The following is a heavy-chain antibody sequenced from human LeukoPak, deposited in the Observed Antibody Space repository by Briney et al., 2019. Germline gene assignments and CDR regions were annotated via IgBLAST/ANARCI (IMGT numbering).Heavy chain of an antibody. J-gene: IGHJ4*02. V-gene: IGHV4-59*13. Sequence: SETLSLTCTVSGGSITNNYWAWIRQPPGKGLEWIGYTHDSGNSNYNPSLRSRVTISIDTSKNQFSLKLTSVTAADTAVYYCARDWGGMGGSSPFDSWGQGTLVTVSS. CDR1: GGSITNNY. D-gene: IGHD1-26*01. CDR3: ARDWGGMGGSSPFDS. CDR2: THDSGNS.